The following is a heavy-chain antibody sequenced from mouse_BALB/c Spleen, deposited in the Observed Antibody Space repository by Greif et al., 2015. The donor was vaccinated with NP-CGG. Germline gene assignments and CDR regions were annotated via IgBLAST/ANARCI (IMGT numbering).Heavy chain of an antibody. D-gene: IGHD4-1*01. CDR2: IDPANGNT. V-gene: IGHV14-3*02. Sequence: EVQGVESGAEHVKPGASVKLSCTASGFNIKDTYMHWVKQRPEQGLEWNGRIDPANGNTKSDPKFQGKATIAAETYSNAAYLQLSSLTSEDTAVYYWARKLGRGLYFDFWGQCTTLTVSS. CDR3: ARKLGRGLYFDF. J-gene: IGHJ2*01. CDR1: GFNIKDTY.